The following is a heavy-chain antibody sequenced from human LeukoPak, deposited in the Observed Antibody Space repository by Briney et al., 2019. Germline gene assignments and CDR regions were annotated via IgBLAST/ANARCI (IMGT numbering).Heavy chain of an antibody. CDR2: IYYSGST. J-gene: IGHJ4*02. CDR3: ARAGVEMATIAY. D-gene: IGHD5-24*01. CDR1: GGSISSSSYY. Sequence: SETLSLTCTVSGGSISSSSYYWGWIRQPPGKGLEWIGSIYYSGSTYYNPSLKSRVTISVDTSKNQFSLKLSSVTAADTAVYYCARAGVEMATIAYWGQGTLVTVSS. V-gene: IGHV4-39*07.